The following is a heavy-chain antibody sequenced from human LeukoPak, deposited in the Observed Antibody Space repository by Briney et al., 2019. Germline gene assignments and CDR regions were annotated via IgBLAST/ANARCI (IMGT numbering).Heavy chain of an antibody. V-gene: IGHV4-4*07. J-gene: IGHJ3*02. Sequence: SETLSLTCTVSGGSISSYYWSWIRQPAGKGLEWIGRIYTSGSTNYNPSLKSRVTMSVDTSKNQFSLKLSSVTAADTAVYYCARVIGYCSGGSCYSQIFYDAFDIWGQGTMVTVSS. CDR2: IYTSGST. CDR3: ARVIGYCSGGSCYSQIFYDAFDI. D-gene: IGHD2-15*01. CDR1: GGSISSYY.